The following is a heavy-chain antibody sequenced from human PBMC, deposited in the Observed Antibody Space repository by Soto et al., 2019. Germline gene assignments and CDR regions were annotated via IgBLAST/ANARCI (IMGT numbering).Heavy chain of an antibody. V-gene: IGHV3-21*01. J-gene: IGHJ4*02. CDR3: VRARSTDSRPDY. Sequence: VGSLRLSCAASGFTFSSYEMNWVRQAPGKGLEWVASITSSSSYIYYEDSLKGRFTISRDNAKNSLFLQLDSLRAEDTAVYFCVRARSTDSRPDYWGQGTLVTVSS. D-gene: IGHD3-22*01. CDR1: GFTFSSYE. CDR2: ITSSSSYI.